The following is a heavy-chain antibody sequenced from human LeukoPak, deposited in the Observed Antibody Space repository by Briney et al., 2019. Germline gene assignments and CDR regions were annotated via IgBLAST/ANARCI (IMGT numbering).Heavy chain of an antibody. CDR2: ISYDGSNK. CDR3: ARERVVTETFDY. Sequence: GGSLRLSCAASGFTFSSYGMHWVRQAPGKGLEWVAVISYDGSNKYYADSVKGRFTISRDNSKNTLYLQMNSLRAEDTAVYYCARERVVTETFDYWGQGTLVTVSS. CDR1: GFTFSSYG. J-gene: IGHJ4*02. V-gene: IGHV3-30*03. D-gene: IGHD2-21*02.